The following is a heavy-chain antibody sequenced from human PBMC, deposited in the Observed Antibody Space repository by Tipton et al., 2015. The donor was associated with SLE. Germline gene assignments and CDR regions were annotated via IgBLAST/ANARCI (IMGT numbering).Heavy chain of an antibody. Sequence: LSLTCAVYGGSFSGYYWSWIRQPPGKGLEWIGEINHSGSTNYNPSLKSRVTISVDTSKNQFSLKLSSVTAADTAVYYCARGVAVADPFDYCCGMDVWGQGTTVTVSS. CDR1: GGSFSGYY. J-gene: IGHJ6*02. CDR2: INHSGST. CDR3: ARGVAVADPFDYCCGMDV. D-gene: IGHD6-19*01. V-gene: IGHV4-34*01.